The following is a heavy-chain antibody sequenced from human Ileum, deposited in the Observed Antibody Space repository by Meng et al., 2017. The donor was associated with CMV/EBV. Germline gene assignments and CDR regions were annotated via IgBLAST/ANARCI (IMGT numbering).Heavy chain of an antibody. D-gene: IGHD6-6*01. Sequence: QQAVPGQGVRPRSSIITCTSSAHSLSSENFAWNWIRQSPLRGLGWLGRTAYKSKWDSDYSVSVESLITISPDTSKNQFSLHLRSVTPEDTAIYYCARESELLRFDHWGQGTLVTVSS. J-gene: IGHJ4*02. CDR1: AHSLSSENFA. CDR2: TAYKSKWDS. V-gene: IGHV6-1*01. CDR3: ARESELLRFDH.